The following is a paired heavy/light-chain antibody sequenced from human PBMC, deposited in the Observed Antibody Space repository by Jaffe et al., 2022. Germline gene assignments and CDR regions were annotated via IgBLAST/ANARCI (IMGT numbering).Light chain of an antibody. J-gene: IGKJ5*01. CDR2: DTS. V-gene: IGKV3-11*01. CDR1: QSLSRL. Sequence: EIVLTQSPATLSLSPGERATLSCRASQSLSRLLAWYQQKPGQAPRLLIYDTSNRATGIPARFSGSGSGTDFTLTISSLEPEDVAIYYCQQRIDWPITFGQGTRLEIK. CDR3: QQRIDWPIT.
Heavy chain of an antibody. J-gene: IGHJ5*02. CDR2: IYYSGTT. Sequence: QLQLQESGPGLVKASETLSLTCTVSGGSISSSTYYWGWIRQPPGRGLEWIGNIYYSGTTHYNPSLKSRVTISADTSKNQFSLNLSSVTAADTAVYYCVRRCYSGLGEDCWFDPRGQGTLVTVSS. CDR3: VRRCYSGLGEDCWFDP. V-gene: IGHV4-39*01. D-gene: IGHD3-10*01. CDR1: GGSISSSTYY.